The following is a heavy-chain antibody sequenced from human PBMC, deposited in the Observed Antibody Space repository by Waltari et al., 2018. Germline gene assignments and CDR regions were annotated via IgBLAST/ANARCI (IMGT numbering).Heavy chain of an antibody. V-gene: IGHV1-69*08. CDR1: GDTFSSYT. CDR3: ARGRLYCSSTSCYEGRLYYMDV. CDR2: IIPICGTA. J-gene: IGHJ6*03. D-gene: IGHD2-2*01. Sequence: QVQLVQSGAEVKKPGSSVKVSCKASGDTFSSYTISWVRQAPGQGLEWMGRIIPICGTANYAQKFQGRVTITADESTSTAYMELSSLRSEDTAVYYCARGRLYCSSTSCYEGRLYYMDVWGKGTTVTISS.